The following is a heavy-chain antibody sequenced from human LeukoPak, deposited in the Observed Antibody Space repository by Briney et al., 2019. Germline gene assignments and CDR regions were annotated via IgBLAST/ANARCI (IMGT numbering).Heavy chain of an antibody. CDR3: TTDDIAAARPLDY. V-gene: IGHV3-15*01. CDR2: IKSKTDGGTT. Sequence: PGGSLRLSCAASGFTFSNAWMSWVRQAPGKGLEWVGRIKSKTDGGTTDYAAPVKGRFTISRDGSKNTLYLQMNSLKTEDTAVYYCTTDDIAAARPLDYWGQGTLVTVSS. CDR1: GFTFSNAW. D-gene: IGHD6-13*01. J-gene: IGHJ4*02.